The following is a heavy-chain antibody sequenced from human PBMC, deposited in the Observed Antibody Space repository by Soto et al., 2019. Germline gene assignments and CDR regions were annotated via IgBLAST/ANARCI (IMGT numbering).Heavy chain of an antibody. V-gene: IGHV3-33*01. CDR2: IWYDGSNK. Sequence: QVQLVESGGGVVQPGRSLRLSCAASGFTFSSYGMHWVRQAPGKGLEWVAVIWYDGSNKYYADSVKGRFTISRDNSKNPLYLQMNSLRAEDTAVYYCARGQGQFGAFFDYWGQGTLVTVSS. J-gene: IGHJ4*02. D-gene: IGHD3-10*01. CDR3: ARGQGQFGAFFDY. CDR1: GFTFSSYG.